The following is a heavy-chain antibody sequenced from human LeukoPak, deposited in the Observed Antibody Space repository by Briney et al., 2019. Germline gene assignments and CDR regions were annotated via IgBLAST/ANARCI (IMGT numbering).Heavy chain of an antibody. J-gene: IGHJ4*02. V-gene: IGHV1-46*01. Sequence: ASVTVSCKASGYTFTNYYMHWVRQAPGQGLEWMGIINPSGGSTEYAQKVQGRFTMTRDTSTTTVYMELSSLRSEDTAVYYCARDREEGYNSYYFDYWGQGTPVIVSS. CDR2: INPSGGST. CDR1: GYTFTNYY. D-gene: IGHD5-24*01. CDR3: ARDREEGYNSYYFDY.